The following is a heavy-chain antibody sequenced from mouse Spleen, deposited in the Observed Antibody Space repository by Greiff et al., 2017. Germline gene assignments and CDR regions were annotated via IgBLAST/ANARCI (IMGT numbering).Heavy chain of an antibody. CDR1: GYAFSSSW. Sequence: VQLQQSGPELVKPGASVKISCKASGYAFSSSWMNWVKQRPGKGLEWIGRIYPGDGDTNYNGKFKGKATLTADKSSSTAYMQLSSLTSEDSAVYFCARYYGSSYGYFDYWGQGTTLTVSS. D-gene: IGHD1-1*01. CDR3: ARYYGSSYGYFDY. J-gene: IGHJ2*01. CDR2: IYPGDGDT. V-gene: IGHV1-82*01.